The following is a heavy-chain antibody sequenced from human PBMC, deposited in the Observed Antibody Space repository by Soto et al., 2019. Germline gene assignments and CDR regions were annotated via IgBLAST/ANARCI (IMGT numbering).Heavy chain of an antibody. Sequence: SENPSLTSTVSGDSISSSSYYWGWIRQPPGKGLECIGSIYYGGGTYYSRSLKSRATLSVDTSMNQYSLKQNSVTAADTAVYYWARHRVIVVVPAASTHYGMYVWGHVT. CDR1: GDSISSSSYY. V-gene: IGHV4-39*01. J-gene: IGHJ6*02. CDR2: IYYGGGT. D-gene: IGHD2-2*01. CDR3: ARHRVIVVVPAASTHYGMYV.